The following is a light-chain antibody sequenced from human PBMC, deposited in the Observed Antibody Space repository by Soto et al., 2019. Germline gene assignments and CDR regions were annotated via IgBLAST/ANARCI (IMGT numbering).Light chain of an antibody. J-gene: IGKJ2*01. Sequence: EIVLTQSPGTLSLSPGERATLSCRASQNLSSKFLAWYQQKPGQSPRLLIYGAFYRATGIPDRFIGSGSGTDFTLTISSLEPEDFAVYYCQQYNDWPPYTFGQGTKLHIK. CDR1: QNLSSKF. V-gene: IGKV3-20*01. CDR2: GAF. CDR3: QQYNDWPPYT.